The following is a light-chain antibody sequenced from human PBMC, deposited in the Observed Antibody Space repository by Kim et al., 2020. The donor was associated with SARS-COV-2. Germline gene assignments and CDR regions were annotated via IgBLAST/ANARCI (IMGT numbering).Light chain of an antibody. CDR2: GKN. CDR1: SLRSYY. Sequence: ALGQTVRITCQGDSLRSYYASWYRQKPGQAPLLVIYGKNNRPSGIPDRFSGSSSGNTASLTITGAQAEDEADYYCNSRDSSGNHVVFGGGTQLTVL. CDR3: NSRDSSGNHVV. V-gene: IGLV3-19*01. J-gene: IGLJ2*01.